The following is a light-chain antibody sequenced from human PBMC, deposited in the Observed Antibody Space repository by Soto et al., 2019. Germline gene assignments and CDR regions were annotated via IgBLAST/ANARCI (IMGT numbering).Light chain of an antibody. CDR2: DAS. J-gene: IGKJ4*01. CDR3: QQFNSYPLT. V-gene: IGKV1-13*02. CDR1: QGISSA. Sequence: AIQLTQSPSSLSASVGDRVTITCRASQGISSALAWYQQKPGKAPKLLIYDASSLESGAPSRFSGSASDTDFTLRRSSLVPEDFTESCCQQFNSYPLTFGGGTRVELK.